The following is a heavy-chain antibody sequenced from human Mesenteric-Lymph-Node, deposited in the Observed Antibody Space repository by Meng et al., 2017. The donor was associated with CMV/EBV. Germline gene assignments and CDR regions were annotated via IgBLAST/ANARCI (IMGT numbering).Heavy chain of an antibody. CDR2: ISSSSSYI. Sequence: GESLKISCAASGFTFSSYWMNWVRPAPGKGLEWVSSISSSSSYIYYADSVKGRFTISRDNAKNSLYLQMNSLRAEDTAVYYCARDKSVGATTDAFDIWGQGTMVTVSS. V-gene: IGHV3-21*01. J-gene: IGHJ3*02. CDR1: GFTFSSYW. D-gene: IGHD1-26*01. CDR3: ARDKSVGATTDAFDI.